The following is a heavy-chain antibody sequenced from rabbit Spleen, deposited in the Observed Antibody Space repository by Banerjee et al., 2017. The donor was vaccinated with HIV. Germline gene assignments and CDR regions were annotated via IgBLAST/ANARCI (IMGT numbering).Heavy chain of an antibody. CDR1: GFSFSNKAV. Sequence: QEQLEESGGDLVKPEGSLTLTCTASGFSFSNKAVMCWVRQAPGKGLEWIACINAATGKPVYATWAKGRFTISRTSSTTVTLRMTSLTAADRAAYFCARDLVGVIGWNFYLWGQGTLVTVS. CDR2: INAATGKP. D-gene: IGHD1-1*01. V-gene: IGHV1S45*01. CDR3: ARDLVGVIGWNFYL. J-gene: IGHJ6*01.